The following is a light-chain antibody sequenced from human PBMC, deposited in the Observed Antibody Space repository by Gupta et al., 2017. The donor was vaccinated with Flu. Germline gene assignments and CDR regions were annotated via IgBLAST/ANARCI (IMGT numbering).Light chain of an antibody. J-gene: IGKJ2*01. CDR1: QSLLYSDGKSY. V-gene: IGKV2-30*01. Sequence: VVMTQSPLSLPVTLGQPASLSCRSSQSLLYSDGKSYLNWFQQRQGQSPRRLIYKVSNRDSGVPDRFSCSGSGTDFTLKISRVEAEDVGVYYCMQGTHWPPLYTFGQGTKLEIK. CDR3: MQGTHWPPLYT. CDR2: KVS.